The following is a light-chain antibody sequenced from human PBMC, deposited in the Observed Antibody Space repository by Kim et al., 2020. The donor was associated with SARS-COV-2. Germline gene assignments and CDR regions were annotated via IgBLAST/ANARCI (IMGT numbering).Light chain of an antibody. CDR3: EQYNSWPPT. CDR1: QSPSNN. V-gene: IGKV3-15*01. CDR2: ATS. Sequence: PGEGATLSCRASQSPSNNLAWYQQKPGQAPRLIIFATSTRATGIPARFSGSGSGTEFTLTINSLQSEDFAVYYCEQYNSWPPTFGGGTKVDI. J-gene: IGKJ4*01.